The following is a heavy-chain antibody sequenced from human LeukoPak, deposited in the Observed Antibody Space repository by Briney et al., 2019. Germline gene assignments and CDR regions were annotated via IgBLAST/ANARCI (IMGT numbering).Heavy chain of an antibody. CDR2: IYYSGST. V-gene: IGHV4-39*07. J-gene: IGHJ6*03. Sequence: SSETLSHTCTVSGGSISSSSYYWGWIRQPPGKGLEWIGSIYYSGSTYYNPSLKSRVTISVDTSKNQFSLKLSSVTAADTAVYYCAREVSSWYANYYYYMDVWGKGTTVTVSS. D-gene: IGHD6-13*01. CDR1: GGSISSSSYY. CDR3: AREVSSWYANYYYYMDV.